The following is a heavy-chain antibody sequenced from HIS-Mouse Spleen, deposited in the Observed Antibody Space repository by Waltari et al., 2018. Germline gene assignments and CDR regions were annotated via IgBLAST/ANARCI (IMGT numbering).Heavy chain of an antibody. D-gene: IGHD5-12*01. CDR1: GFTFSRYA. Sequence: QVQLVESGGGVVQHGRSLRLSCAACGFTFSRYAMHWVRQAPGKGLEWVAVISYDGSNKYYADSVKGRFTISRDNSKNTLYLQMNSLRAEDTAVYYCARRYSGYDLGYWGQGTLVTVSS. CDR3: ARRYSGYDLGY. CDR2: ISYDGSNK. J-gene: IGHJ4*02. V-gene: IGHV3-30*04.